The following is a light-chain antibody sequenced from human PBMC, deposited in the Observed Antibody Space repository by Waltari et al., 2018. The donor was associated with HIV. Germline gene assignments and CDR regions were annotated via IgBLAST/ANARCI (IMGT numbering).Light chain of an antibody. V-gene: IGLV3-19*01. J-gene: IGLJ3*02. CDR2: GKN. Sequence: SSELTQDPAVSVALGQPVRITCQGDSLRKYYGTWYQQKPGQAPVLVHYGKNNRPSGIPDRLSGSTSGSTTSLTIAGAQAEDEAYYEKNSRDSSGNHLVFGGGTKLTVL. CDR3: NSRDSSGNHLV. CDR1: SLRKYY.